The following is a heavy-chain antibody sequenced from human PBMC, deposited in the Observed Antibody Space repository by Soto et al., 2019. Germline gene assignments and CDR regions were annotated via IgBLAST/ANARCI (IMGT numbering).Heavy chain of an antibody. Sequence: EVQVVESGGGLVQPGGSLRLSCAASGFTFSSHWMTWVRQVPGKGLEWVANINQDGSDQYYVDSVKGRFTNSRDNAKNSLCLHMNSLRVEDTAVYYCATSMRHTLNPWGQGTLVTVSS. CDR1: GFTFSSHW. CDR2: INQDGSDQ. CDR3: ATSMRHTLNP. D-gene: IGHD2-8*01. V-gene: IGHV3-7*01. J-gene: IGHJ5*02.